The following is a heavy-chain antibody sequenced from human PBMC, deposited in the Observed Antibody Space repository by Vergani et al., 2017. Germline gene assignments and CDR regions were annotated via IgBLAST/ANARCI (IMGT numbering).Heavy chain of an antibody. CDR1: GYSFTSYW. CDR3: ARQYPIYDSSGYXVDY. CDR2: IDPSYSYT. D-gene: IGHD3-22*01. Sequence: EVQLVQSGAEVKKPGESLRISCKGSGYSFTSYWISWVRQMPGKGLEWMGRIDPSYSYTNYSPSFQGHVTISADKSISTAYLQWSSLKASDTAMYYCARQYPIYDSSGYXVDYWGQGTLVTVSS. V-gene: IGHV5-10-1*01. J-gene: IGHJ4*02.